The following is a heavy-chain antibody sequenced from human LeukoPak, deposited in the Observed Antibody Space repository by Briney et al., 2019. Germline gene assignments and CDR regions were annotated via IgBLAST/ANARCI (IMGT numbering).Heavy chain of an antibody. J-gene: IGHJ4*02. Sequence: PGGSLRLSCAASEFTFDDYAMHWVRQAPGKGLEWVSLISGDGGSTYYADSVKGRFTISRDNSKNSLYLQMNSLRTEDTALYYCAKDSNQYADYFDYWRRGTLVTVSS. CDR2: ISGDGGST. CDR3: AKDSNQYADYFDY. CDR1: EFTFDDYA. V-gene: IGHV3-43*02. D-gene: IGHD2-21*01.